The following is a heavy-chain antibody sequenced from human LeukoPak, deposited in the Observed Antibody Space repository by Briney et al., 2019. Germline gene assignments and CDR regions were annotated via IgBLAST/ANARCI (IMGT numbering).Heavy chain of an antibody. CDR1: GYTFISYY. J-gene: IGHJ4*02. D-gene: IGHD3-10*01. V-gene: IGHV1-46*03. Sequence: GASVKVSCKASGYTFISYYMHWVRQAPGQGLEWMGIINPSGGSTSYAQKFQGRVTMTRDTSTSTVYMELSSLRSEDTAVYYCAAPGYGSGSYYCFDYWGQGTLVTVSS. CDR2: INPSGGST. CDR3: AAPGYGSGSYYCFDY.